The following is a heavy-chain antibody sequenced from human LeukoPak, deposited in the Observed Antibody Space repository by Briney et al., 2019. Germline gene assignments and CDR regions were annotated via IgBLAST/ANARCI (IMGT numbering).Heavy chain of an antibody. CDR1: GGSFSGYY. CDR2: INHSGST. J-gene: IGHJ4*02. Sequence: SETLSLTCAVYGGSFSGYYWGWIRQPPGEGLEWIGEINHSGSTSYNPSLKSRVTISVDTSKNQFSLKLSSVTAADTAVYYCATSYSSGPFDYWGQGTLVTVSS. D-gene: IGHD6-19*01. V-gene: IGHV4-34*01. CDR3: ATSYSSGPFDY.